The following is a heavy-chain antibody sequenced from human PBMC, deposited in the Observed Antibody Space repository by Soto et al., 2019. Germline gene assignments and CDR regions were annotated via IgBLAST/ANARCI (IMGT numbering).Heavy chain of an antibody. V-gene: IGHV4-34*01. D-gene: IGHD1-1*01. CDR2: INHSGST. CDR1: GGSFSGYY. CDR3: ARGPVMTTGTRWFDP. Sequence: PLEILSLTCAVYGGSFSGYYWSWIRQPPGKGLEWIGEINHSGSTNYNPSLKSRVTISVDTSKNQFSLKLSSVTAADTAVYYCARGPVMTTGTRWFDPWGQGTLVTVSS. J-gene: IGHJ5*02.